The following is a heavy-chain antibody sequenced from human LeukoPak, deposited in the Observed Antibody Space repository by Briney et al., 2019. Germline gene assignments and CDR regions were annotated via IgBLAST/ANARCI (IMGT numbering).Heavy chain of an antibody. V-gene: IGHV4-30-4*01. CDR1: GGSISSGDYY. CDR2: IYYSGGT. Sequence: SETLSLTCTVSGGSISSGDYYWSWIRQPPGKGLEWIGYIYYSGGTYYNPSLKSRVTISVDTSKNQFSLKLSSVTAADTAVYYCAREFGGASDFDYWGQGTLVTVSS. D-gene: IGHD1-26*01. J-gene: IGHJ4*02. CDR3: AREFGGASDFDY.